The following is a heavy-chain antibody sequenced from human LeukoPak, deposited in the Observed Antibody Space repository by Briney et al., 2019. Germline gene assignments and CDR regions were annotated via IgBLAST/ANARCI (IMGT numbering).Heavy chain of an antibody. CDR2: ISGSGGST. D-gene: IGHD2-15*01. CDR3: ARGWVVARDYNWFDP. V-gene: IGHV3-23*01. Sequence: PGGSLRLSCAASGFTFSSYAMSWVRQAPGKGLEWVSAISGSGGSTYYADSVKGRFTISRDNSKNTLYLQMNSLRAEGTAVYYCARGWVVARDYNWFDPWGQGTLVTVSS. J-gene: IGHJ5*02. CDR1: GFTFSSYA.